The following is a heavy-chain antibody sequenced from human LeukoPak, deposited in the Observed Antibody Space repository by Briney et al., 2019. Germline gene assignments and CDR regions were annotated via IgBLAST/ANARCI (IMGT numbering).Heavy chain of an antibody. CDR1: GGTFSSYA. CDR3: ARASEYYDFWSGPDYYYYMDV. V-gene: IGHV1-69*05. J-gene: IGHJ6*03. D-gene: IGHD3-3*01. CDR2: IIPIFGTA. Sequence: ASVKVSCKASGGTFSSYAISWVRQAPGQGLEWMGGIIPIFGTANYAQKFQGKVTITTDESTSTAYVELSSLRSEDTAVYYCARASEYYDFWSGPDYYYYMDVWGKGTTVTVSS.